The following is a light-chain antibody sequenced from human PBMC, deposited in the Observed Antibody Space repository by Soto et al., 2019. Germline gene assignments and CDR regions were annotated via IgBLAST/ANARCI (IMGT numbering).Light chain of an antibody. CDR2: EVT. J-gene: IGLJ1*01. Sequence: QSALTQPASVSGSPGQSITISCTGTRRDVGGYNYVSWYQQYPGKSPKLLIYEVTHRPSGVSNRFSCSKSGNTASLPISGLQAEDEADYYCSSYTISNTLPFVFGTGTKLTVL. V-gene: IGLV2-14*01. CDR1: RRDVGGYNY. CDR3: SSYTISNTLPFV.